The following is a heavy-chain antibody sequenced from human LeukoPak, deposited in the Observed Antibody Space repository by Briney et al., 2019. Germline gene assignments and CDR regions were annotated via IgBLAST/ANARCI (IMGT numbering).Heavy chain of an antibody. V-gene: IGHV3-15*01. CDR2: IKRIIDGGTT. Sequence: GGSLKPSCAASGFTFSNTWMNWVRQAPGKGLEWVGRIKRIIDGGTTDYAAPVKGRFTVSRHDSINTLYLQMSSLKTEDTAVYYCAAQGGSGDLRYWGQGTLVTVSS. D-gene: IGHD4-17*01. J-gene: IGHJ4*02. CDR3: AAQGGSGDLRY. CDR1: GFTFSNTW.